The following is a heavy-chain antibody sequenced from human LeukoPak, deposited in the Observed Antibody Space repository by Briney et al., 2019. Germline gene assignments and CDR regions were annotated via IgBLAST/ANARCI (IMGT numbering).Heavy chain of an antibody. CDR2: INPNSGGT. V-gene: IGHV1-2*02. D-gene: IGHD5-12*01. CDR3: ARESTKSGYAWTTKLDY. Sequence: GASVKVSCKASGYTFTGYYMHWVRQAPGQGLEGMGWINPNSGGTYYEQKFQGRVTMTSDTSISTASMELSRLRSDNTAVYYCARESTKSGYAWTTKLDYWGQGTLVTVSS. J-gene: IGHJ4*02. CDR1: GYTFTGYY.